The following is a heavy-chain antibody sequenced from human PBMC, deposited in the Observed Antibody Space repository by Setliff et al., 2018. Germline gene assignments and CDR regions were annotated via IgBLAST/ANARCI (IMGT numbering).Heavy chain of an antibody. D-gene: IGHD1-26*01. J-gene: IGHJ4*02. CDR3: ARDVALVGATPY. Sequence: ASVKVSCKASGYTFTSYGISWVRQAPGQGLEWMGWISAYNGNTNYAQKLQGRVTMTTDTSTSTAYMELRSLRSDDAAVYYCARDVALVGATPYWGQGTLVTVSS. V-gene: IGHV1-18*01. CDR2: ISAYNGNT. CDR1: GYTFTSYG.